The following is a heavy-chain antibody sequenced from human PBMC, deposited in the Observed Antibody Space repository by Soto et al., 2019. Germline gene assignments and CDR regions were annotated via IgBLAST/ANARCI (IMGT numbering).Heavy chain of an antibody. CDR2: IYYTGST. CDR3: AIRSMAVVPEY. V-gene: IGHV4-59*01. D-gene: IGHD3-22*01. CDR1: GGSISSYY. Sequence: PSETLSLTCTVSGGSISSYYWSWIRQPPGKGLEWIGYIYYTGSTNYNPSLNSRVTISLDMSKTQFSLKLSSVTAADTAVYYCAIRSMAVVPEYWGHGTLVTVSS. J-gene: IGHJ4*01.